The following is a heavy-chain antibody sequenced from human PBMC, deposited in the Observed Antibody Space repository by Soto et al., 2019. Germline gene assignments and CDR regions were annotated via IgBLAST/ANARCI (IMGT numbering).Heavy chain of an antibody. CDR3: TRYSFSWTAGINYGMYF. CDR1: GFTFSSYA. J-gene: IGHJ6*02. CDR2: ISSSSSTI. V-gene: IGHV3-48*01. D-gene: IGHD2-21*01. Sequence: GGSLRLSCAASGFTFSSYAMSWVRQAPGKGLEWVSYISSSSSTIYYADSVKGRFTISRDNAKNTLYLQVNSLRAEDSAIYYCTRYSFSWTAGINYGMYFCGQGTSVTVS.